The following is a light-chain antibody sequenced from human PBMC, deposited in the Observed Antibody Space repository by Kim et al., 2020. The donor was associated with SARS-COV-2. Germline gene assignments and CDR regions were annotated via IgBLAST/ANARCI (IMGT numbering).Light chain of an antibody. CDR1: QSISRY. CDR2: DSS. CDR3: QQRSNLPRT. Sequence: LSPGERSTLTYRASQSISRYFAWYQHKPGQAPRLLSYDSSNRATGIPARFSGSGSGTDFTLTISSLEPEDVAIYYCQQRSNLPRTFGQGTKLEIK. V-gene: IGKV3-11*01. J-gene: IGKJ2*01.